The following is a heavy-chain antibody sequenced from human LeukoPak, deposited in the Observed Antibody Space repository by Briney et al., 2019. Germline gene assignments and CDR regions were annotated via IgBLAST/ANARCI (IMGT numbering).Heavy chain of an antibody. CDR1: GGPISSGGYS. CDR2: IFQSGSP. V-gene: IGHV4-30-2*01. Sequence: SETLSLTCAVSGGPISSGGYSWTWIRQPPGKGLEWIGYIFQSGSPSYNPSLRSRVTISVDTSRNHFSLELISVTAADTAMYYCARDLAGSGLLDFWGQGTMVTVSS. J-gene: IGHJ3*01. D-gene: IGHD2-15*01. CDR3: ARDLAGSGLLDF.